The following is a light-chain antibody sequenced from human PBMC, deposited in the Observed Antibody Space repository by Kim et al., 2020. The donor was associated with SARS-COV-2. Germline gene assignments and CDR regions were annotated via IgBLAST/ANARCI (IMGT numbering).Light chain of an antibody. V-gene: IGKV2-30*01. J-gene: IGKJ1*01. CDR1: QRLVYIDAGTD. Sequence: PASTSFRSSQRLVYIDAGTDLNWFQHRPGQSPRRLIYKVSNRDSGVPDRFSGSGSGTDFTLKISRVEAEDVGVYYCMQATHWPWAFGQGTKVDIK. CDR2: KVS. CDR3: MQATHWPWA.